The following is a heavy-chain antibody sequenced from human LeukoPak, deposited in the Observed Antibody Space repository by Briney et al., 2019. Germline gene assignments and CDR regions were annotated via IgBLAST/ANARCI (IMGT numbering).Heavy chain of an antibody. CDR3: ARRQSNWNYGSFSY. D-gene: IGHD1-7*01. Sequence: GASVKVSCKASGYTFTSYDINWVRQATGQGLEWMGWMNPNSGNTGYAQKFQGRVTMTRNASISTAYMELSSLRSEDTAVYYCARRQSNWNYGSFSYWGQGTLVTVSS. V-gene: IGHV1-8*01. CDR2: MNPNSGNT. J-gene: IGHJ4*02. CDR1: GYTFTSYD.